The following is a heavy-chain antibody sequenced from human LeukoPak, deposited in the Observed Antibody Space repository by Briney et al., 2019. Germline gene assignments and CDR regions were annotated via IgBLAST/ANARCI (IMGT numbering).Heavy chain of an antibody. D-gene: IGHD3-16*01. CDR3: TKGGHADN. J-gene: IGHJ4*02. Sequence: GGSLRLSCAASGFTFNYAWMSWVRQVPGKGLEWVGQTVSEIDGGTTDYAAPVKGRFTISRDDSKSTLYLQMNSLKIEDTAVYHCTKGGHADNWGQGTLVTVSS. CDR2: TVSEIDGGTT. CDR1: GFTFNYAW. V-gene: IGHV3-15*04.